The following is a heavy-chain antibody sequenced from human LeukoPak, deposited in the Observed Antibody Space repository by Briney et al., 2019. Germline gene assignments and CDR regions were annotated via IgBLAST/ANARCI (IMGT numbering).Heavy chain of an antibody. D-gene: IGHD3-22*01. V-gene: IGHV1-24*01. CDR2: SDPEDVKT. CDR1: GYSLTALA. CDR3: ATFQAYANSGHLRPYFDY. Sequence: ASVKVSCKISGYSLTALAIHWVRQAPGQGLEGRGGSDPEDVKTSFAEKFQGRVTFTEDTSTDTAFMELSRLRSDDTAVYYCATFQAYANSGHLRPYFDYWGQGTLVTVSS. J-gene: IGHJ4*02.